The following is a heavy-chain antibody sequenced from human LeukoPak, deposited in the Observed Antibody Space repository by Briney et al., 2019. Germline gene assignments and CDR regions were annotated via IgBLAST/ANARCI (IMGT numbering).Heavy chain of an antibody. CDR1: GGTFSSHT. D-gene: IGHD2-2*03. V-gene: IGHV1-18*01. J-gene: IGHJ6*03. Sequence: ASVKVSCKASGGTFSSHTISWVRQAPGQGLEWMGWISAYNGNTNYAQKLQGRVTMTTDTSTSTAYMELRSLRSDDTAVYYCARDGYCSSTSCYAGHYYYYYMDVWGKGTTVTISS. CDR3: ARDGYCSSTSCYAGHYYYYYMDV. CDR2: ISAYNGNT.